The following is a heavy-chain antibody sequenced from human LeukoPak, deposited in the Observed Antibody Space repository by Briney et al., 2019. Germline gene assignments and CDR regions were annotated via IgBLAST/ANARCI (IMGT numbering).Heavy chain of an antibody. Sequence: GGSLRLSCAASGFTFSSYSMNWVRQAPGKGLEWVSSISSSSSYICYADSVKGRFTISRDNAKNSLYLQMNSLRAEDTAVYYCARDTGTEFDYWGQGTLVTVSS. V-gene: IGHV3-21*01. CDR1: GFTFSSYS. CDR2: ISSSSSYI. D-gene: IGHD2-8*02. J-gene: IGHJ4*02. CDR3: ARDTGTEFDY.